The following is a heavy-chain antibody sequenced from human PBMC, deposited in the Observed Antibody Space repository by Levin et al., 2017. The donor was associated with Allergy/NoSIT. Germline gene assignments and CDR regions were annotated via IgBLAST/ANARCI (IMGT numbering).Heavy chain of an antibody. CDR2: ISWNSGSI. J-gene: IGHJ4*02. V-gene: IGHV3-9*01. CDR3: AKGLEYSSSSGPDY. D-gene: IGHD6-6*01. CDR1: GFTFDDYA. Sequence: LKVSCAASGFTFDDYAMHWVRQAPGKGLEWVSGISWNSGSIGYADSVKGRFTISRDNAKNSLYLQMNSLRAEDTALYYCAKGLEYSSSSGPDYWGQGTLVTVSS.